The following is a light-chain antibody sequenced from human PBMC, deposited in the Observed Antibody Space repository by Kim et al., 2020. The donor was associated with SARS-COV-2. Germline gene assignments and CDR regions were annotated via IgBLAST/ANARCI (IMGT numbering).Light chain of an antibody. CDR3: QQYNSWLIT. J-gene: IGKJ5*01. CDR1: QSIINN. V-gene: IGKV3-15*01. Sequence: EIVMTQSPATLSVSPGERATLSCRASQSIINNLAWYQQKPGQAPRLLISGASTRATGIPARFSGSWSGTEFTLTISSLQSEDFAVYYSQQYNSWLITYGQGTRLEIK. CDR2: GAS.